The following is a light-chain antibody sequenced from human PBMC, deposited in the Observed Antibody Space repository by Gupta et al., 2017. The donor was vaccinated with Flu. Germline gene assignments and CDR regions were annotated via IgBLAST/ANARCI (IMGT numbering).Light chain of an antibody. V-gene: IGKV3-11*01. CDR2: DAS. J-gene: IGKJ1*01. CDR3: QQRTNWLWT. CDR1: QSVGTS. Sequence: GERATLSCRASQSVGTSLAWYQQKPGQAPRLLIYDASNRATGIPARFSGGGSGTDFTLTISSLEPDDFVVYYCQQRTNWLWTFGQGTKVEI.